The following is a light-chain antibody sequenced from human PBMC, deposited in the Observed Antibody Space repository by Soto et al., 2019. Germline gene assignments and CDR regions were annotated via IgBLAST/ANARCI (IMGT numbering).Light chain of an antibody. CDR2: AAS. CDR1: QSISSY. CDR3: QQSYSTPLT. J-gene: IGKJ4*01. V-gene: IGKV1-39*01. Sequence: IQMTQSPSSLSASVGDRVTITCRASQSISSYLNWYQQKPGKAPNLLIYAASSLKSGVPSRFSGSGSGTDFTLTISTLQAEDFATYYCQQSYSTPLTFGGGTKVDI.